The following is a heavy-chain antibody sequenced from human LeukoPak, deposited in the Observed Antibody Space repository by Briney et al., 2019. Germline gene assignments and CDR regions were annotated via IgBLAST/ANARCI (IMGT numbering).Heavy chain of an antibody. CDR2: IYYSGST. V-gene: IGHV4-59*01. CDR3: ARGSDFWSGYSFDY. CDR1: GGSISTYY. D-gene: IGHD3-3*01. Sequence: SETLSLTCTVSGGSISTYYWSWIRQPPGKGLEWIGYIYYSGSTDYNPSLKSRLTISIDTSKNQFSLKLSSVTAADPAVYYCARGSDFWSGYSFDYWGQGTLVTVSS. J-gene: IGHJ4*02.